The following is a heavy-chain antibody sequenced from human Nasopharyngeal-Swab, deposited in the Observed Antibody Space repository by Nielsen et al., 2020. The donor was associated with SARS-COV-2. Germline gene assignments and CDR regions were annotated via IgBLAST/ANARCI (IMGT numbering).Heavy chain of an antibody. Sequence: GGSLRLSCAASGFTFSSYGMHWVRQAPGKGLEWVAVISYDGSNKYYADSVKGRFTISRDNSKNTLYLQMNSLRAEDTAVSYCGKDQADFDFWSCYYAYYYMDVWGKGTTVTVSS. CDR1: GFTFSSYG. CDR3: GKDQADFDFWSCYYAYYYMDV. D-gene: IGHD3-3*01. J-gene: IGHJ6*03. CDR2: ISYDGSNK. V-gene: IGHV3-30*18.